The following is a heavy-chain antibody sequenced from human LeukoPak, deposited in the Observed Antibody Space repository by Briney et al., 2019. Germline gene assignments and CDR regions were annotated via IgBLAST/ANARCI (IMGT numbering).Heavy chain of an antibody. V-gene: IGHV3-30-3*01. CDR2: VSYDGDFK. Sequence: LTGGSLRLSCVGSGFVFSKYAVHWVRQAPGKGLEWVAVVSYDGDFKLYGDSVKGRFTISRDNSQNMLFLQMNDSRPQDAATYFCARDPYSHDSSGFSYFLQYWGQGTVVTVSS. D-gene: IGHD6-19*01. CDR1: GFVFSKYA. CDR3: ARDPYSHDSSGFSYFLQY. J-gene: IGHJ4*02.